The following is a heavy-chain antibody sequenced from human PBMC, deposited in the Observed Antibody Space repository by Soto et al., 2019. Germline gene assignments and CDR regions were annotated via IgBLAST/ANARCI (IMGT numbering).Heavy chain of an antibody. J-gene: IGHJ4*02. CDR3: ARDGPSRSRYYFDY. CDR1: GFTVSSNY. D-gene: IGHD6-13*01. Sequence: EVQLVESGGGLVQPVGSLRLSCAASGFTVSSNYMNWVRQAPGKGLEWVSIIYGAASTYYADSVKGRFTISRDNSKNTLYLQMNSLRAEDTAVYYCARDGPSRSRYYFDYWGQGTLVTVSS. V-gene: IGHV3-66*01. CDR2: IYGAAST.